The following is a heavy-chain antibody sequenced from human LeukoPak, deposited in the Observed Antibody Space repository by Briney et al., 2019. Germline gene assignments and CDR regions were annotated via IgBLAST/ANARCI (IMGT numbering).Heavy chain of an antibody. V-gene: IGHV3-23*01. CDR3: THISSSWPDY. Sequence: PAGGSLRLSCAASGFTFSSYAMSWVRQAPGKGLEWVSTISGSGGSTYYADSVKGRFTISRDNSKNTLYLQMNSLRAGDTAVYYCTHISSSWPDYWGQGTLVTVSS. CDR2: ISGSGGST. CDR1: GFTFSSYA. J-gene: IGHJ4*02. D-gene: IGHD6-13*01.